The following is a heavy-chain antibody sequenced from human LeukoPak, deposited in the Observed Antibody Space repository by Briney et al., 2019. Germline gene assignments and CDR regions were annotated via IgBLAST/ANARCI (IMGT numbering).Heavy chain of an antibody. J-gene: IGHJ3*02. V-gene: IGHV4-59*08. CDR3: ARRPPXGXFDI. CDR2: IYYSGST. CDR1: GGSISSYY. Sequence: SETLSLTCTVSGGSISSYYWSWIRQPPGKGLEWIGYIYYSGSTNYNPSLKSRVTISVDTSKNQFSLKLSSVTAADTAVYYCARRPPXGXFDIWGQGTMVTVSS.